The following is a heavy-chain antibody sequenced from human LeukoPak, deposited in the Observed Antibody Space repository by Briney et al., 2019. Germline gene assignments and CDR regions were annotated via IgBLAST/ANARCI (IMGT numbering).Heavy chain of an antibody. CDR1: GGSISGYY. Sequence: SETMSLTCTVSGGSISGYYWSWIRQPPGKGLEWIGYIYYSGSTNYNPSLKSRVTISVDTSKNQFSLKLSSVTAADTAVYYCARVYGSGSYSNFYYYYTDVWGKGTTVTVSS. J-gene: IGHJ6*03. V-gene: IGHV4-59*01. D-gene: IGHD3-10*01. CDR3: ARVYGSGSYSNFYYYYTDV. CDR2: IYYSGST.